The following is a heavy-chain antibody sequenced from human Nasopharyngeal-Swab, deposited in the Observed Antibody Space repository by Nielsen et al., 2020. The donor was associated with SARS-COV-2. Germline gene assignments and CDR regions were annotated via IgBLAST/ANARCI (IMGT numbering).Heavy chain of an antibody. V-gene: IGHV5-51*01. J-gene: IGHJ4*02. CDR2: IYPGDSDT. D-gene: IGHD2-2*01. CDR3: ARKNCSSTSCPKYYFDY. Sequence: WIRQPPGKGLEWMGIIYPGDSDTRYSPSFQGQVTISADKSISTAYLQWSSLKASDTAMYYCARKNCSSTSCPKYYFDYWGQGTLVTVSS.